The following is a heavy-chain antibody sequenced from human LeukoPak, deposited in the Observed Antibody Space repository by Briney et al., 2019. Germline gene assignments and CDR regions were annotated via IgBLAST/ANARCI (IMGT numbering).Heavy chain of an antibody. CDR1: GGSISSSSYY. J-gene: IGHJ4*02. D-gene: IGHD3-16*01. V-gene: IGHV4-39*01. Sequence: PSETLSLTCTVSGGSISSSSYYWGWIRQPPGKGLEWIGSIHYSGSTYFNPSLKSRVTISVDTSKNQFSLKLSSVTAADTAVYYCARRPPWGVDYWGQGTLVTVSS. CDR3: ARRPPWGVDY. CDR2: IHYSGST.